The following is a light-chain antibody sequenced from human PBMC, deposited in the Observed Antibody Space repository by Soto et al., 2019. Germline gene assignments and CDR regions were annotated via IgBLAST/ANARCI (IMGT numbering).Light chain of an antibody. CDR1: QSVGSDY. J-gene: IGKJ1*01. CDR3: QQYNDNWPT. V-gene: IGKV3-20*01. CDR2: GAS. Sequence: EIVLTQSPGTLSLSPGERATLSCRASQSVGSDYLAWYQHKPGQSPRLLIYGASNRATGFPARFSGSGSGTEFTLTISSLQSEDFAFYYCQQYNDNWPTFGQGTKVDIK.